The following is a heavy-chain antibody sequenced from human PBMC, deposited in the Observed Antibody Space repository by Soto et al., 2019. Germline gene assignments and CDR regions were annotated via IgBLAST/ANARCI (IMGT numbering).Heavy chain of an antibody. CDR2: IDSSTKYT. Sequence: QVQLVESGGGLVRPGGSLRLSCEASGFTFRDYYMTWFRQAPGKGLEWLSYIDSSTKYTNYADSVKGRFTISRDNAKNSLYLQMTRLRADDTAVYYCARAYYYTRDVWGQGTMVTVSS. V-gene: IGHV3-11*05. CDR1: GFTFRDYY. J-gene: IGHJ6*02. CDR3: ARAYYYTRDV.